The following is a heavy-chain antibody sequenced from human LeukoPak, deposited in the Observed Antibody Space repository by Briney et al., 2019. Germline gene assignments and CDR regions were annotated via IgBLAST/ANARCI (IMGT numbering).Heavy chain of an antibody. CDR1: GFTFSSFG. Sequence: GGSLRLSCAASGFTFSSFGMNWVRQAPGKGLEWVSCISSSSNYIYYADSVKGRFTISRENAKNSLYLQMNSLRAEDTAVYYCARELLTYSNHKLGHYMDVWGKGTTVTVSS. D-gene: IGHD4-11*01. CDR3: ARELLTYSNHKLGHYMDV. J-gene: IGHJ6*03. V-gene: IGHV3-21*01. CDR2: ISSSSNYI.